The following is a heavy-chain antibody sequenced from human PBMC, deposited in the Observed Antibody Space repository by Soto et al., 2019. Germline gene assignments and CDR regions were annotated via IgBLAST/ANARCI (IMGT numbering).Heavy chain of an antibody. D-gene: IGHD1-26*01. V-gene: IGHV1-18*01. CDR2: INGNTGHT. CDR1: GYTFSRYG. J-gene: IGHJ4*02. CDR3: ARERKWEPLPY. Sequence: QVQLVQSGAEVREPGASVKVSCKTSGYTFSRYGITWVRQAPGQGLEWMGWINGNTGHTIYAMNLEDRLTIKTDTSTSTAHLELRSLKSDATAVYYCARERKWEPLPYWGQGTLVTVSS.